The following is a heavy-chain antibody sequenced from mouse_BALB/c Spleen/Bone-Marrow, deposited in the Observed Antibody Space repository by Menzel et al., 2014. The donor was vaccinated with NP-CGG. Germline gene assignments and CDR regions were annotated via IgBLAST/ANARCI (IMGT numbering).Heavy chain of an antibody. D-gene: IGHD1-1*01. V-gene: IGHV1-82*01. CDR2: IYPGDGDS. CDR3: ARSLSVVTPMDY. Sequence: QVQLQQSGPELVRPGASVKISCKASGYEFSDSWMNWVKQRPGQGLEWIGRIYPGDGDSIYNGKFKGKATLTSDKFSSTAYMQLSSLTSVGSAVYFCARSLSVVTPMDYWGQGTSVTVSS. CDR1: GYEFSDSW. J-gene: IGHJ4*01.